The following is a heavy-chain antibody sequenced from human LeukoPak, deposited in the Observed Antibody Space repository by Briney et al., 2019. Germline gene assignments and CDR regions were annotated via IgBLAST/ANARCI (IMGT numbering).Heavy chain of an antibody. V-gene: IGHV3-7*01. D-gene: IGHD4/OR15-4a*01. CDR3: AREDYGYFDY. J-gene: IGHJ4*02. Sequence: PGGSLRLSCEASGFTFSGYWMSRVRQAPGKGLEWVANIKQDGSEKYYVDSVKGRFTISRDNAKNSLYLQMNSLRAEDTAVYYCAREDYGYFDYWGQGTLVTVSS. CDR1: GFTFSGYW. CDR2: IKQDGSEK.